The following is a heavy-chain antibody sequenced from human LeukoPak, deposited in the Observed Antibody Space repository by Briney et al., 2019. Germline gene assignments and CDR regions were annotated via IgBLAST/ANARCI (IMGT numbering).Heavy chain of an antibody. D-gene: IGHD2-2*03. CDR3: ARGLARFHGSASDY. J-gene: IGHJ4*02. V-gene: IGHV4-30-4*01. CDR1: GGSISSGDYY. CDR2: IYYSGSA. Sequence: SETLSLTCTVSGGSISSGDYYWSWIRQPPGKGLEWIGYIYYSGSAYYNPSLKSRVTISVDTSKNQFSLKLSSVAAADTAVYYCARGLARFHGSASDYWGQGALVTVSS.